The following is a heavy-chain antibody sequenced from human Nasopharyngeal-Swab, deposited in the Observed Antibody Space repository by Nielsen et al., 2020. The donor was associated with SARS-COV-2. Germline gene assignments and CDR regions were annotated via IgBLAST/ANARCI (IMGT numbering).Heavy chain of an antibody. CDR2: MNPDGSEK. CDR1: GFTFSSYW. D-gene: IGHD3-3*01. V-gene: IGHV3-7*01. J-gene: IGHJ6*02. CDR3: ARDDDFWSGYSNGMDV. Sequence: GESLKIPCAASGFTFSSYWMTWVRQAPGKGLEWVANMNPDGSEKYYVDSVKGRFTISRDNAKNSLYLQMNSLRAEDTAVYYCARDDDFWSGYSNGMDVWGQGTTVTVSS.